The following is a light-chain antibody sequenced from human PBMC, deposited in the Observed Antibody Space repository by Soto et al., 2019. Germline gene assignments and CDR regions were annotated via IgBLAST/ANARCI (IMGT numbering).Light chain of an antibody. CDR3: CSYAGSSALRVA. V-gene: IGLV2-23*01. CDR2: EGS. Sequence: QSVLTQPASVSGSPGQSITISCTGTSSDVGSYNLVSWYQQHPGKAPKLMIYEGSKRPSGVSNRFSGSKSGNTASLTISGLQAEDESDYYCCSYAGSSALRVAFGGGTKRTVL. J-gene: IGLJ2*01. CDR1: SSDVGSYNL.